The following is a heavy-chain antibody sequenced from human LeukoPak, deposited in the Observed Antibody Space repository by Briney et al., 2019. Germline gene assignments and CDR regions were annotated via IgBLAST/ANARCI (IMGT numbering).Heavy chain of an antibody. Sequence: GGSLRLSCAASGFTFSGSAMHWVRQASGKGLEWVGRIRGKANGYATAYAASVKGRFTISRDDSKNTADLQMYSLQTEDTAVYHCASPYCSDGVCYPGYWGQGALVIVSS. J-gene: IGHJ4*02. CDR3: ASPYCSDGVCYPGY. CDR1: GFTFSGSA. CDR2: IRGKANGYAT. V-gene: IGHV3-73*01. D-gene: IGHD2-8*01.